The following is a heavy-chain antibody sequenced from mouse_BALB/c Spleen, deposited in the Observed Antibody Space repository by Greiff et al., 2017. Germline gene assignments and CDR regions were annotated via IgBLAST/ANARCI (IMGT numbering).Heavy chain of an antibody. Sequence: EVQLQQSGPSLVKPSPSVSLSCSATGYSITSGYWNWVRKFPGNKLEYMGYISYSGSTNYNPSLKSRISTTRDTTKNQYYLLLNSVPTEDTATYYCARREWLDYWGQGTTLTVSS. J-gene: IGHJ2*01. CDR1: GYSITSGY. CDR3: ARREWLDY. V-gene: IGHV3-8*02. CDR2: ISYSGST.